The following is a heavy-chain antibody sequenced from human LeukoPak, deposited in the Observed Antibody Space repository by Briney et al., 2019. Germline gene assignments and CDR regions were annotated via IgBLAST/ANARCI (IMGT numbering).Heavy chain of an antibody. CDR3: ARGATVDV. CDR2: INHSGST. CDR1: GGSFSGYY. Sequence: SETLSLTCAVYGGSFSGYYWSWIRQPPGKGLEWIGEINHSGSTNYNPSLKSRVTVSVDTPKNQFSLKLSSVTAADTAVYYCARGATVDVWGKGTTVTVSS. V-gene: IGHV4-34*01. J-gene: IGHJ6*04.